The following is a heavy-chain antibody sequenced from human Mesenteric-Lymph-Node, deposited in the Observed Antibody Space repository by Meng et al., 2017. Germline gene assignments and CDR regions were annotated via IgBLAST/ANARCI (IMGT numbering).Heavy chain of an antibody. CDR3: ARGGATPMIIKY. V-gene: IGHV4-34*02. CDR1: GGSLSEYY. CDR2: VYHNGVT. D-gene: IGHD3-10*01. Sequence: QVQLKQWGAEGLKPSETLSPTCAVYGGSLSEYYRSWIRQPPGKGLEWMGEVYHNGVTKYSPSLRSRVVISIDTSKNQFSLNLRSVSAADTAMYYCARGGATPMIIKYWGPGTLVTVSS. J-gene: IGHJ4*02.